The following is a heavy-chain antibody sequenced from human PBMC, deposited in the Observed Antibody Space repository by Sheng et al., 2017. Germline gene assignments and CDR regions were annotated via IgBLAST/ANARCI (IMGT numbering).Heavy chain of an antibody. D-gene: IGHD3-16*02. CDR2: INHSGST. J-gene: IGHJ4*02. V-gene: IGHV4-34*01. CDR1: GGSFSGYY. Sequence: QVQLQQWGAGLLKPSETLSLTCAVYGGSFSGYYWSWIRQPPGKGLEWIGEINHSGSTNYNPSLKSRVTISVDTSKNQFSLKLSSVTAADTAVYYCARGPRIMITFGGVIAPDFDYWGQGTLVTVSS. CDR3: ARGPRIMITFGGVIAPDFDY.